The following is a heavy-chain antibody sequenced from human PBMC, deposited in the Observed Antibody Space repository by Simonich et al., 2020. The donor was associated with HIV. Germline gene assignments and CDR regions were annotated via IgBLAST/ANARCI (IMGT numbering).Heavy chain of an antibody. CDR1: GFTFGDYA. CDR3: TSSDYDSSDYYYRYFQH. D-gene: IGHD3-22*01. J-gene: IGHJ1*01. V-gene: IGHV3-49*03. Sequence: EVQLVESGGGLVQPGRSLRLSCTASGFTFGDYAMSWFRQAPWKGLEWGGFIRSKAYGGTTEYAASVKGRFTISRNDSKSIAYLQMNSLKTEDTAVYYCTSSDYDSSDYYYRYFQHWGQGTLVTVSS. CDR2: IRSKAYGGTT.